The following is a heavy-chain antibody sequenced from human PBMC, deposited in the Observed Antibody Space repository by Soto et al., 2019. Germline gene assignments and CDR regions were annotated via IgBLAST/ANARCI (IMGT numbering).Heavy chain of an antibody. D-gene: IGHD2-21*01. J-gene: IGHJ4*02. V-gene: IGHV3-23*01. Sequence: GGSLRLSCAASGFTFSSYAMSWVRQTPGKGLEWVSTISGSGGSAYYADSVKGRFTISRDNSKNTLFLQMNSLRAEDTAVYYCARGLRQFDYWGQGTLVTVSS. CDR3: ARGLRQFDY. CDR2: ISGSGGSA. CDR1: GFTFSSYA.